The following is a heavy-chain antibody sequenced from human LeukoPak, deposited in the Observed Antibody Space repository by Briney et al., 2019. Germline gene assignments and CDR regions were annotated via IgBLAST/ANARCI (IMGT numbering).Heavy chain of an antibody. D-gene: IGHD5-24*01. V-gene: IGHV3-21*01. Sequence: GGSLRPSCAASGFTFSSYSMNWVRQAPGKGLEWVSSISSSSSYIYYADSVKGRFTISRDNAKNSLYLQMNSLRAEDTAVYYCARDRLPRDGYNEVFDYWGQGTLVTVSS. CDR3: ARDRLPRDGYNEVFDY. CDR2: ISSSSSYI. CDR1: GFTFSSYS. J-gene: IGHJ4*02.